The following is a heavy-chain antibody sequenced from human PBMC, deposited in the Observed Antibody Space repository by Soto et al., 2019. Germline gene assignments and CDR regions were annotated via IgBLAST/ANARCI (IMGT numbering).Heavy chain of an antibody. J-gene: IGHJ5*02. V-gene: IGHV4-30-2*01. D-gene: IGHD3-10*01. CDR2: IYHSVGT. CDR3: ARTMNTPGWLDH. Sequence: TLALTWAFSGCPITIFGYSWIVILQPPGKGLEWIGYIYHSVGTYYNPSLKSRVTLSIDRTKKQFSLKLKSVTAAGTAVYFCARTMNTPGWLDHWGPATLLTVSS. CDR1: GCPITIFGYS.